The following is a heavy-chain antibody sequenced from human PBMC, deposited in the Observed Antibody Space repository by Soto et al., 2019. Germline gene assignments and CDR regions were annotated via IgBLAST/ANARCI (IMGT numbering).Heavy chain of an antibody. J-gene: IGHJ6*02. CDR1: GFTFSMYS. V-gene: IGHV3-7*03. CDR2: IPQDGVDG. D-gene: IGHD2-21*02. Sequence: DVKLVESGGGLVQPGDSLRLSCEVSGFTFSMYSMSWVRQSPGKGLEWVAKIPQDGVDGHYADSVKGRFIISRDNDKNLLHLQLNNLRAEDTAVYYCARDHLILPAHDFFYGSDVWGRGATVTVSS. CDR3: ARDHLILPAHDFFYGSDV.